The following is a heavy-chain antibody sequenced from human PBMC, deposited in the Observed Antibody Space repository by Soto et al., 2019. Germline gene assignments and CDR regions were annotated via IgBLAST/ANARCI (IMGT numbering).Heavy chain of an antibody. CDR2: IIPIFGTA. V-gene: IGHV1-69*06. CDR1: GGTFSSYA. J-gene: IGHJ6*02. CDR3: ARPQLELGFDYYYYSGMDV. D-gene: IGHD1-7*01. Sequence: SVKVSCKASGGTFSSYAISWVRQAPGQGLEWMGGIIPIFGTANYAQKFQGRVTITADKSTSTAYMELSSLRSEDTAVYYCARPQLELGFDYYYYSGMDVWGQGTTVTVSS.